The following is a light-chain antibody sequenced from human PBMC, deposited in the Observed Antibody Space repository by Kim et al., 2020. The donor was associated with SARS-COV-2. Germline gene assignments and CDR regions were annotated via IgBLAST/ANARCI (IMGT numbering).Light chain of an antibody. J-gene: IGLJ3*02. Sequence: ALGQTVRITCQGNSLRNYHASWYQQRPGQAPVLVIYNKNNRPSGIPDRFSGSSSVDTASLTITGARAEDEADYYCNSRDTSGNLWVFGGGTQLTVL. CDR3: NSRDTSGNLWV. V-gene: IGLV3-19*01. CDR2: NKN. CDR1: SLRNYH.